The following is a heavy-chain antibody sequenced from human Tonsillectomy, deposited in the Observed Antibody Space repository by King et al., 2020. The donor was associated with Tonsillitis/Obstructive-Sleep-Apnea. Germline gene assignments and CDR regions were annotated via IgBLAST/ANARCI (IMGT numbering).Heavy chain of an antibody. CDR2: INHSGST. CDR3: ARGLTTGLVEYYYYYMDV. CDR1: GGSFSVYY. Sequence: VQLQQWGAGRLKPSETLSLTCAVYGGSFSVYYWRWIRQPPGKGLEGIGEINHSGSTNYNPSLKSRGTISVDTSKNQFSLKLSSLTVADTAVYYCARGLTTGLVEYYYYYMDVWGKGTTVTVSS. J-gene: IGHJ6*03. D-gene: IGHD4-11*01. V-gene: IGHV4-34*01.